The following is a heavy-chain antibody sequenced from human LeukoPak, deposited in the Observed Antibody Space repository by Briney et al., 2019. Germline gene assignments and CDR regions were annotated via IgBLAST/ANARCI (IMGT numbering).Heavy chain of an antibody. CDR2: IDWDDDK. V-gene: IGHV2-70*11. CDR1: GFSLTTSGMC. J-gene: IGHJ4*02. D-gene: IGHD6-13*01. Sequence: SGPTLVNPTQTLTLTCTFSGFSLTTSGMCVSWIRQPPGRALEWLARIDWDDDKYYSTSLRTRLTISKDTSKNQVVLTMTNMDPVDTATYYCARIRGSRYYFDYWGQGTLVTVSS. CDR3: ARIRGSRYYFDY.